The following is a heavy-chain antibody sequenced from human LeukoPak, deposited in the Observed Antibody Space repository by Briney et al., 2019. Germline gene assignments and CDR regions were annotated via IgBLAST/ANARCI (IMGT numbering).Heavy chain of an antibody. CDR2: FDPEDGET. CDR1: GYTLTELS. D-gene: IGHD1-26*01. CDR3: ATWASGIDAFDI. J-gene: IGHJ3*02. V-gene: IGHV1-24*01. Sequence: ASVKVSCKVSGYTLTELSMHWVRQAPGKGLEWMGGFDPEDGETIYAQKFQGRVTMTEDTSTDTAYMELGSLRSEDTAVYYCATWASGIDAFDIWGQGTMVTVSS.